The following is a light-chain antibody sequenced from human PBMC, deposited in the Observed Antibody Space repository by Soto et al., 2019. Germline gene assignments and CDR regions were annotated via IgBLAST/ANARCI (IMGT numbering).Light chain of an antibody. CDR1: SADVGSYNL. CDR2: EVS. CDR3: CSYAGSSTHVV. J-gene: IGLJ2*01. Sequence: QSALTQPASVSGSPGQSITISCTVTSADVGSYNLVSWYQQHPGKAPKLMIYEVSKRPSGVSNRFSGSKSGNTASLTISGLQAEDEADYSCCSYAGSSTHVVFGGGTKLTVL. V-gene: IGLV2-23*02.